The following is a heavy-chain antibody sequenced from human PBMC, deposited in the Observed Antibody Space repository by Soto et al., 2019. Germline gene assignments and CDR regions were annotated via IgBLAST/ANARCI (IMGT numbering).Heavy chain of an antibody. CDR2: INPEGSEK. D-gene: IGHD3-16*01. J-gene: IGHJ4*02. CDR1: GFSLSAFW. CDR3: AGWGNNVCY. Sequence: EVQLVQSGGGLVQPGGSLRLSCEASGFSLSAFWMNWVRQSPRKGLEWVSNINPEGSEKVYVDSVKGRFTVSRDNTQNSVYLQMDSLRAEDTAVYYCAGWGNNVCYGGQGSLVTVSS. V-gene: IGHV3-7*02.